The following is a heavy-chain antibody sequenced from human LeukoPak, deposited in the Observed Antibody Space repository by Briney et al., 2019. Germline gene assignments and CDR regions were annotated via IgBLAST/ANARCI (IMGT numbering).Heavy chain of an antibody. D-gene: IGHD2-2*01. Sequence: GGSLRLSCPVSGFTFSSYAMSWVRQAPGKGMEWVSAIIGSGGSTYYADSVKGRFTISRDNSKNTLYLQMNSLRAEDTAVYYCAKGDIVVVPAAIHWGQGTLVTVSS. CDR2: IIGSGGST. CDR3: AKGDIVVVPAAIH. CDR1: GFTFSSYA. V-gene: IGHV3-23*01. J-gene: IGHJ4*02.